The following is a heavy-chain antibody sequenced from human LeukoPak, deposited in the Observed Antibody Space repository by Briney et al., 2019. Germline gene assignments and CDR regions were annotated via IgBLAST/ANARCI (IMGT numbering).Heavy chain of an antibody. V-gene: IGHV5-51*01. J-gene: IGHJ4*02. D-gene: IGHD3-22*01. Sequence: GESLKISCEGSGYSFTSYWIGWVRQMPGKGLEWMGIIYPGDSDTRYSPSFQGQVTISADKSISTAYLQWSSLKASDTAMYYCARPDYYDGSGYSAGDYWGQGTLVTVSS. CDR2: IYPGDSDT. CDR1: GYSFTSYW. CDR3: ARPDYYDGSGYSAGDY.